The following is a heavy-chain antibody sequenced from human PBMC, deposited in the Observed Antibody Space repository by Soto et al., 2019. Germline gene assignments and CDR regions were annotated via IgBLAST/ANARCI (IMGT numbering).Heavy chain of an antibody. CDR3: VRDDPGLGIDY. CDR2: VDSAGTST. V-gene: IGHV3-74*01. Sequence: GGSLRLSCAASGFTFRNYWMHWVRQPPGEGLVWVSHVDSAGTSTTYADTVKGRFAVSRDNAKNTLYLQMNSLRVEDTAIYYCVRDDPGLGIDYWGQGTLVTVSS. CDR1: GFTFRNYW. D-gene: IGHD3-16*01. J-gene: IGHJ4*02.